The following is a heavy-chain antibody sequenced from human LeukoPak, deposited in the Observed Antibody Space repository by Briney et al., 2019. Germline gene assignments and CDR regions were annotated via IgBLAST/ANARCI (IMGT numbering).Heavy chain of an antibody. Sequence: PGGSLRLSCAASGFTFSSYEMNWVRQAPGKGLEWVSYISSSGSTIYYADSVKGRFTISRDNAKNSLYLQMNSLRAEDTAVYYCARDHADYGSGSYADYWGQGTLVTVSS. CDR3: ARDHADYGSGSYADY. CDR2: ISSSGSTI. D-gene: IGHD3-10*01. CDR1: GFTFSSYE. V-gene: IGHV3-48*03. J-gene: IGHJ4*02.